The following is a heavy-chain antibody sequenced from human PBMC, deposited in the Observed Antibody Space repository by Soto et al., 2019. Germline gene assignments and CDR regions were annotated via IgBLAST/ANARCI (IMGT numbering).Heavy chain of an antibody. V-gene: IGHV3-73*01. D-gene: IGHD6-13*01. CDR1: GFTFSGSA. J-gene: IGHJ4*02. Sequence: EVQLVESGGGLVQPGGSLKLSCAASGFTFSGSAMHWVRQASGKGLEWVGRIRSKANSYATAYAASVKGRFTISRDDSKNTAYLQMNILKTEDTAVYYCTRLAAAGTADYWGQGTLVTVSS. CDR3: TRLAAAGTADY. CDR2: IRSKANSYAT.